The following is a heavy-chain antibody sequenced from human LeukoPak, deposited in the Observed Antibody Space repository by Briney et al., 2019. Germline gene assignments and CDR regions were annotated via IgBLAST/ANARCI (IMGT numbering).Heavy chain of an antibody. J-gene: IGHJ4*02. CDR1: GYIFTAYA. Sequence: ASVKVSCKASGYIFTAYALNWVRQAPGQGLEWMGWINTETGNPTYAQGFTGQFVFSLDTSVSTAYLQISSLKAEDTAVYYCARGFRCSGGSCYSDYWGQGTLVTVSS. CDR2: INTETGNP. V-gene: IGHV7-4-1*02. D-gene: IGHD2-15*01. CDR3: ARGFRCSGGSCYSDY.